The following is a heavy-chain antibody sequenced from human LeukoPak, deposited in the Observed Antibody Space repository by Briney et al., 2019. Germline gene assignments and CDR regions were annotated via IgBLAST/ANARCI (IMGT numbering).Heavy chain of an antibody. V-gene: IGHV3-23*01. CDR2: ISGSGDNT. CDR1: GFTFSSHG. Sequence: GGSLRLSCAASGFTFSSHGMSWVRQAPGKGLEWVSTISGSGDNTYYADSVKGRFTISRDNSKNTLYLQMNSLRAEDTAVYYCTTDLVWLLWFGELFDYWGQGTLVTVSS. D-gene: IGHD3-10*01. J-gene: IGHJ4*02. CDR3: TTDLVWLLWFGELFDY.